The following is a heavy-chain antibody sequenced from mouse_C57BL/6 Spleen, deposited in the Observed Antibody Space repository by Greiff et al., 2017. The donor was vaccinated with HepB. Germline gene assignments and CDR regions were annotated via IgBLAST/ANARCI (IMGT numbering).Heavy chain of an antibody. CDR3: ARRSTMVTTDY. CDR2: IYPRSGNT. V-gene: IGHV1-81*01. Sequence: VQLQQSGAELARPGASVKLSCKASGYTFTSYGISWVKQRTGQGLEWIGEIYPRSGNTYYNEKFKGKATLTADKSSSTAYMELRSLTSEDSAVYFCARRSTMVTTDYWGQGTTLTVSS. D-gene: IGHD2-2*01. J-gene: IGHJ2*01. CDR1: GYTFTSYG.